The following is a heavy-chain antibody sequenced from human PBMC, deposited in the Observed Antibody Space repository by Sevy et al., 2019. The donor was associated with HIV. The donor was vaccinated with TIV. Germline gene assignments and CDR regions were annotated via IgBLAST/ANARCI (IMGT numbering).Heavy chain of an antibody. CDR3: ARDRSNYYDSSGYNY. Sequence: GGSLRLSCAASGFTFSSYWMHWVRQAPGKGLVWVSRINSDGSSTSYADSVKGRFTISRDNAKNTRYLQMNSLRAEDTAVYYCARDRSNYYDSSGYNYWGQGTLVTVSS. CDR1: GFTFSSYW. D-gene: IGHD3-22*01. V-gene: IGHV3-74*01. CDR2: INSDGSST. J-gene: IGHJ4*02.